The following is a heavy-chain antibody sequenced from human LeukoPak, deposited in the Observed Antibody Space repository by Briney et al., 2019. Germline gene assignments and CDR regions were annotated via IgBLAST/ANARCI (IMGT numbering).Heavy chain of an antibody. D-gene: IGHD3-10*01. CDR1: GFTFSSFP. V-gene: IGHV3-66*01. J-gene: IGHJ6*02. Sequence: GGSLRLSCAASGFTFSSFPMSWVRQAPGKGLEWVSVIYSGGSTYYADSVKGRFTISRDNSKNTLYLQMNSLRAEDTAVYYCARGPISMVRGVKTRYYYYGMDVWGQGTTVTVSS. CDR2: IYSGGST. CDR3: ARGPISMVRGVKTRYYYYGMDV.